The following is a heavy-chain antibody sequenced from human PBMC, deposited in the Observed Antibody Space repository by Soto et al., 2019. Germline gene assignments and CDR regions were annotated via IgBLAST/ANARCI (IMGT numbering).Heavy chain of an antibody. CDR2: ISAYNGNT. CDR3: ARDSEYSSSPGYLDV. CDR1: GYTCTSYG. D-gene: IGHD6-6*01. Sequence: ASVKVSCKASGYTCTSYGISWVRQAPGQGLEWMGWISAYNGNTNYAQKLQGRVTMTTDTSTSTAYMELRSLRSDDTAVYYCARDSEYSSSPGYLDVWGKGTTVSVSS. J-gene: IGHJ6*03. V-gene: IGHV1-18*01.